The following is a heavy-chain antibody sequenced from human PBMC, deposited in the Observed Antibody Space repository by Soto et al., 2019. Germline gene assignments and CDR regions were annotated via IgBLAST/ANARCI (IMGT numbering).Heavy chain of an antibody. Sequence: SETLSLTCAVYGGSFSGYYWSWIRQPPGKGLEWFGEINHSGSTNYNPSLKSRVTISVDTSKNQFSLKLSSVTAADTAVYYCARGAVLWFGELLEGETDAFDIWGQGTMVTVSS. J-gene: IGHJ3*02. CDR3: ARGAVLWFGELLEGETDAFDI. D-gene: IGHD3-10*01. CDR1: GGSFSGYY. CDR2: INHSGST. V-gene: IGHV4-34*01.